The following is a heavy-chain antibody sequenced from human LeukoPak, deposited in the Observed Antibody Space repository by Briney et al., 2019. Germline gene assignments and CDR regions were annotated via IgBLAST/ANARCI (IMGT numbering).Heavy chain of an antibody. CDR3: AVAVAGTLFDY. CDR2: ITPIFGTA. Sequence: GASVKVSCKASGYTFTSYDISWVRQAPGQGLEWMGGITPIFGTANYAQKFQGRVTITADKSTSTAYMELSSLRSEDTAVYYCAVAVAGTLFDYWGQGTPVTVSS. CDR1: GYTFTSYD. D-gene: IGHD6-19*01. J-gene: IGHJ4*02. V-gene: IGHV1-69*06.